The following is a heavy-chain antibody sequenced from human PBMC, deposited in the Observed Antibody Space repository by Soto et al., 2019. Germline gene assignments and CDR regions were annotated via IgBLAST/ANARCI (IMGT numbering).Heavy chain of an antibody. CDR2: INSGGSST. J-gene: IGHJ4*02. Sequence: EVQLVESGGGLVQPGGSLRLSCAASGFTFSSYWMHWVRQAPGKGLVWVSRINSGGSSTSYADSVKGRFTISRDNAKNTLYLKMHSLRAEDTAVYYCARGASYYYYIWGSPVDYWGQGTLVTVSS. CDR1: GFTFSSYW. D-gene: IGHD3-16*01. CDR3: ARGASYYYYIWGSPVDY. V-gene: IGHV3-74*01.